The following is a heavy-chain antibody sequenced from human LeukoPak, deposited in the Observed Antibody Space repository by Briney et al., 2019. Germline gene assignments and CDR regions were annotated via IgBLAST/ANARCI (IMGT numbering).Heavy chain of an antibody. D-gene: IGHD1-26*01. CDR2: IYYSGST. CDR1: GGSISSGDYY. Sequence: SETLSLTCTVSGGSISSGDYYWGWIRQPPGKGLEWIGSIYYSGSTYYNPSLKSRVTISVDTSKNQFSLKLSSVTAADTAVYYCASSYYGDYNDYWGQGTLVTVSS. V-gene: IGHV4-39*01. CDR3: ASSYYGDYNDY. J-gene: IGHJ4*02.